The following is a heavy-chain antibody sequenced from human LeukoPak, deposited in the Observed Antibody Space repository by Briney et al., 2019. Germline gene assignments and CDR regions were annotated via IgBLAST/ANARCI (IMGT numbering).Heavy chain of an antibody. CDR2: MKSRGRS. D-gene: IGHD3-22*01. J-gene: IGHJ3*02. V-gene: IGHV4-59*01. CDR1: GGSINRDF. CDR3: ARGMYDSAGYSSPFDI. Sequence: SETLSLTCTVSGGSINRDFWTWIRQPPGQGLEWIWSMKSRGRSDFNPSLRSRVTLSVDTSKNQISLKLTSVTAADTAVYFCARGMYDSAGYSSPFDIWGQGTVVTVSS.